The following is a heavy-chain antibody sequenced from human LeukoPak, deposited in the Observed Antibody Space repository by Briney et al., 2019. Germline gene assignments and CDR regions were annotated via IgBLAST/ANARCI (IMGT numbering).Heavy chain of an antibody. Sequence: GSLRLSCAASGFTFSSHGMSWVRQAPGRGLEWVSTISGSGDNTYYADSVKGRFTISRDNSKNTLYLQMNSLRAEDTAVYYCARDLPYDSGFDYWGQGTLVTVSS. V-gene: IGHV3-23*01. D-gene: IGHD3-22*01. CDR2: ISGSGDNT. J-gene: IGHJ4*02. CDR3: ARDLPYDSGFDY. CDR1: GFTFSSHG.